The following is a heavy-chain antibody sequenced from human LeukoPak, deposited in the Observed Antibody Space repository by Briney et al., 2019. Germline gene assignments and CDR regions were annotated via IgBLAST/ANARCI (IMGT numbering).Heavy chain of an antibody. D-gene: IGHD3-3*01. CDR2: IIPIFGTP. J-gene: IGHJ6*03. CDR3: ARGFLEYNLDV. V-gene: IGHV1-69*05. Sequence: SVKVSCKASGGTFSSYAVSWVRQAPGQGLEWMGGIIPIFGTPNYAQKFQDRVTITTDESTGTAYMELSSLRSEDTAVYYCARGFLEYNLDVWGKGTTVTVSS. CDR1: GGTFSSYA.